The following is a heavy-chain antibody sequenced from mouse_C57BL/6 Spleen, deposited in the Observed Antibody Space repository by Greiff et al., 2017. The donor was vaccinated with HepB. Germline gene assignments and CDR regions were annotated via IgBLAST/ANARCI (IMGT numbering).Heavy chain of an antibody. V-gene: IGHV5-4*01. CDR3: ARDFGYYAFDY. J-gene: IGHJ2*01. D-gene: IGHD2-3*01. CDR1: GFTFSSYA. Sequence: EVMLVESGGGLVKPGGSLKLSCAASGFTFSSYAMSWVRQTPEKRLEWVATISDGGSYTYYPDNVKGRFTISRDNAKNNLYLQMSHLKSEDTAMYYCARDFGYYAFDYWGQGTTLTVSS. CDR2: ISDGGSYT.